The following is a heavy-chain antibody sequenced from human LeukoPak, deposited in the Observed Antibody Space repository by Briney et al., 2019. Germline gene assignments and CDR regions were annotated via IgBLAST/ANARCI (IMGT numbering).Heavy chain of an antibody. Sequence: SETLSLTCTVSGGSTSSDYWSWIRQPPGKGLEWIGEINHSGSTNYNPSLKSRVTISVDTSKNQFSLKLSSVTAADTAVYYCARGRYCSSTSCYHTYQPLFRYWGQGTLVTVSS. CDR2: INHSGST. CDR3: ARGRYCSSTSCYHTYQPLFRY. J-gene: IGHJ4*02. V-gene: IGHV4-34*01. D-gene: IGHD2-2*01. CDR1: GGSTSSDY.